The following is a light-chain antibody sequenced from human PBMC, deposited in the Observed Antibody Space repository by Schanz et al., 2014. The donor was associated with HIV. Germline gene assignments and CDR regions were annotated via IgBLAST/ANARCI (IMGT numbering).Light chain of an antibody. CDR3: QQYGSSPAT. Sequence: EIVLTQSPGSLSLSPGGRATLSCGASQRLSSSYLAWYQQKRDQPPRLVIYATSTRAAGIPDRFSGTGSGTEFTLTISSLEPEDFAVYYCQQYGSSPATFGQGTKVES. CDR1: QRLSSSY. V-gene: IGKV3-20*01. CDR2: ATS. J-gene: IGKJ1*01.